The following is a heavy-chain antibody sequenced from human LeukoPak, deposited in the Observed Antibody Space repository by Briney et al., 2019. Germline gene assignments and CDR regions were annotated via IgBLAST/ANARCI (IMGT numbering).Heavy chain of an antibody. V-gene: IGHV3-64*01. D-gene: IGHD2-15*01. CDR1: GSSFSNYV. CDR3: ARDRDGGFAFDI. Sequence: GGSLRLSCAASGSSFSNYVMHWVRQAPGKGLEYVSAIMPNGETRGYANSMKGRFTISRDNSKNTLYLQMGSLRAEDMAIYYCARDRDGGFAFDIWGQGTLVTVSS. J-gene: IGHJ3*02. CDR2: IMPNGETR.